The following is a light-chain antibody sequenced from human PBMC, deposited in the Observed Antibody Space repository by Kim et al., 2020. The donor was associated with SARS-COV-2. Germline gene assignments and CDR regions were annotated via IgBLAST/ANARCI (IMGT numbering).Light chain of an antibody. CDR1: QSISSSY. V-gene: IGKV3-20*01. J-gene: IGKJ4*01. CDR3: QQYGSSPLT. CDR2: GAS. Sequence: EIVLTQSPDTLSLSPGERATLSCRASQSISSSYLAWYQQKPGQAPRLLIYGASTRGTGIPDRFSGSGSGTDFTLTINRLEPEDFAVYYCQQYGSSPLTFGRGTKVDIK.